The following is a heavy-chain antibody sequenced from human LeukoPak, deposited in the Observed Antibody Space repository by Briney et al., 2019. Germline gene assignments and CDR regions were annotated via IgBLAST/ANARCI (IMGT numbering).Heavy chain of an antibody. CDR3: AKDAERGFDYSNSLNY. D-gene: IGHD4-11*01. J-gene: IGHJ4*02. Sequence: TGGSLRLSCETSGFTFSHYGMHWVRQAPGAGLEWVAVIWSDASNTYYADSVKGRFTISRDNSRNTLYLQMSSLGAEDTAVYYCAKDAERGFDYSNSLNYWGQGTLVTVSS. CDR2: IWSDASNT. CDR1: GFTFSHYG. V-gene: IGHV3-33*06.